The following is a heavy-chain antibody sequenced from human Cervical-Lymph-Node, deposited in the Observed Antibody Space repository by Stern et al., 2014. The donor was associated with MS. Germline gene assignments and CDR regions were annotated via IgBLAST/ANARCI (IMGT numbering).Heavy chain of an antibody. CDR3: ARDFVDTAMITRSDYLDS. CDR1: GYTLTNYP. V-gene: IGHV7-4-1*02. D-gene: IGHD5-18*01. J-gene: IGHJ4*02. CDR2: INTNTVYS. Sequence: VQLVQSGSELKEPGASVKVSCKASGYTLTNYPMNWVRQAPGQGLEWMGLINTNTVYSTYAQCFTGRFVFSLDISVSTAYLRISSLKAEDTAVYYCARDFVDTAMITRSDYLDSWGQGTLVTVSS.